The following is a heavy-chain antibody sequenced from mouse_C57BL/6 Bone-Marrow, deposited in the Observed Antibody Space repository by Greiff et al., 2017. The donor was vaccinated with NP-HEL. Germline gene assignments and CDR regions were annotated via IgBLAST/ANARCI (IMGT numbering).Heavy chain of an antibody. CDR3: AREPPYCYGSSYPFAY. CDR1: GYTFTSYW. V-gene: IGHV1-64*01. CDR2: IHPNSGST. D-gene: IGHD1-1*01. J-gene: IGHJ3*01. Sequence: QVQLQQPGAELVKPGASVKLSCKASGYTFTSYWMHWVKQRPGQGLEWIGMIHPNSGSTNYNEKFKSKATLTVDKSSSTAYMQPSSLTSEDSAVYYCAREPPYCYGSSYPFAYWGQGTLVTVSA.